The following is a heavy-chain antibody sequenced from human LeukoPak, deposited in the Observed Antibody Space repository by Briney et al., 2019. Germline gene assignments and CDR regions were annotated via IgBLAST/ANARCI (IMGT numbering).Heavy chain of an antibody. CDR3: ARDEDGSGSYYSNWFDP. V-gene: IGHV1-46*01. J-gene: IGHJ5*02. Sequence: GASVKVSCKASGYTFTSYYMHWVRQAPGQGLEWMGIINPSGGSTSYAQKFQGRVTMTRDTSTSTVYMELSSLGSEDTAVYYCARDEDGSGSYYSNWFDPWGQGTLVTVSS. CDR1: GYTFTSYY. CDR2: INPSGGST. D-gene: IGHD3-10*01.